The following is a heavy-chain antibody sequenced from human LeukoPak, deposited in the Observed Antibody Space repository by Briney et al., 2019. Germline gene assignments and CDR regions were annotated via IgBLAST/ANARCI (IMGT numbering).Heavy chain of an antibody. CDR1: GFAFSGYA. D-gene: IGHD6-19*01. Sequence: GGSLRLSYAASGFAFSGYAMSWVRQAPGKGLEWVSAIVGGGGTTFYADSVKGRFTISRDNSKNTVFLQMNSLRAEDTAVYFCAKARLSTGWAYNDYWGQGTLVTVSS. V-gene: IGHV3-23*01. CDR2: IVGGGGTT. J-gene: IGHJ4*02. CDR3: AKARLSTGWAYNDY.